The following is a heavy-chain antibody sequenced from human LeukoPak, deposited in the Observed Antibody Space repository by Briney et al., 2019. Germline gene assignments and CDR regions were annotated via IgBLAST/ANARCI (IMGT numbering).Heavy chain of an antibody. CDR3: ARDRIWFGEFDSLLAYGMDV. Sequence: GASVKVSCKASGYTFTGYYMHWVRQAPGQGLEWMGWVNPNSGGTNYAQKFQGRVTMTRDTSISTAYMELSRLRSDDTAVYYCARDRIWFGEFDSLLAYGMDVWGQGTTVTVSS. J-gene: IGHJ6*02. D-gene: IGHD3-10*01. V-gene: IGHV1-2*02. CDR1: GYTFTGYY. CDR2: VNPNSGGT.